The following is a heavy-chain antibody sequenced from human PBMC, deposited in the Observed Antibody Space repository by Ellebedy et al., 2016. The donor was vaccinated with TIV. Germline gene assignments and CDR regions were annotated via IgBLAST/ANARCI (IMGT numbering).Heavy chain of an antibody. J-gene: IGHJ5*02. CDR1: GYTFTNYY. D-gene: IGHD2-8*02. CDR2: IDPSDGVT. Sequence: AASVKVSCKASGYTFTNYYIHWVRQAPGQGLEWMGIIDPSDGVTNYPQKFQGRVTMTRDTSTSTLYMQLISLRSEDTAVYYYAREARGTGGFDPWGQGTLVTVSS. V-gene: IGHV1-46*01. CDR3: AREARGTGGFDP.